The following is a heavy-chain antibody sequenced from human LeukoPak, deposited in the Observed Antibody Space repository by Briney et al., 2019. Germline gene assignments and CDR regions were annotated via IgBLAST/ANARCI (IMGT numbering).Heavy chain of an antibody. Sequence: SVKVSCKPSGGTFSSYAISWVRQAPGQGLEWMGGIIPIFGTANYAQKFQGRVTITTDESTSTAYMELSSLRSEDTAVYYCARDQDSSGWSYNWFDPWGQGTLVTVSS. J-gene: IGHJ5*02. CDR3: ARDQDSSGWSYNWFDP. CDR2: IIPIFGTA. V-gene: IGHV1-69*05. CDR1: GGTFSSYA. D-gene: IGHD6-19*01.